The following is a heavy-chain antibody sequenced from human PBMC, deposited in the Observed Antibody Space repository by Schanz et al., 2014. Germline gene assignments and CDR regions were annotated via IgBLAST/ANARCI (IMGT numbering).Heavy chain of an antibody. J-gene: IGHJ6*02. V-gene: IGHV3-7*01. D-gene: IGHD1-26*01. CDR3: ARGLIVGDGQHFYFSYGLDV. Sequence: DVQGEESGGPLVLPLGSLRLSCAASGFNFSSHWMTWVRQAPGRGLEWVANIRQDVRAKYYVDSVKGRFTISRDNIASSLFLQMNSLRAEDSAVYYCARGLIVGDGQHFYFSYGLDVWGQGTTVTVSS. CDR1: GFNFSSHW. CDR2: IRQDVRAK.